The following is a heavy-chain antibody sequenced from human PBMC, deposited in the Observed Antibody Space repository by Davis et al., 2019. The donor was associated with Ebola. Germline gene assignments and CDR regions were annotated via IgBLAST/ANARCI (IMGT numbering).Heavy chain of an antibody. J-gene: IGHJ4*02. V-gene: IGHV1-18*04. CDR1: GYTFTDYH. CDR3: ARGGGSTQSRIDY. Sequence: ASVKVSCKASGYTFTDYHMHWVRQAPGQGLEWVGWISTTNGITNYAQKIQGRVTMTTDTSTSTAYMELRSLRSDETAVYYCARGGGSTQSRIDYWGQGTLVTVSS. D-gene: IGHD3-10*01. CDR2: ISTTNGIT.